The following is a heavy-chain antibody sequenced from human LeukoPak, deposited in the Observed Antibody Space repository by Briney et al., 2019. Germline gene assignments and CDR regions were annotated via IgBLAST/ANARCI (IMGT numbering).Heavy chain of an antibody. CDR3: ARRGSPIDIVVVVAAADDAFDI. D-gene: IGHD2-15*01. CDR2: IYYSGST. CDR1: GGSISRSDHY. Sequence: SQTLSLTCSASGGSISRSDHYWSWIRQPPGKGLEWIGSIYYSGSTYYNPSLKSRVTISVDTSKNQFSLKLSSVTAADTAVYYCARRGSPIDIVVVVAAADDAFDIWGQGTMVTVSS. J-gene: IGHJ3*02. V-gene: IGHV4-39*01.